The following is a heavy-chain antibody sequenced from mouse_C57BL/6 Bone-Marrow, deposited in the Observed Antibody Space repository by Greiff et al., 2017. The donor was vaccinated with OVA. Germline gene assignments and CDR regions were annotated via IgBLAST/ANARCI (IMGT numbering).Heavy chain of an antibody. CDR2: IDPETGGT. V-gene: IGHV1-15*01. CDR3: TRGYINSYAMDY. J-gene: IGHJ4*01. CDR1: GYTFTDYE. D-gene: IGHD2-5*01. Sequence: VQLQQSGAELVRPGASVTLSCKASGYTFTDYEMHWVKQTPVHGLEWIGAIDPETGGTAYNQKFKGKAILTADKSSRTAYMELRSLTSEDSAVYYWTRGYINSYAMDYWGQGTSVTVSS.